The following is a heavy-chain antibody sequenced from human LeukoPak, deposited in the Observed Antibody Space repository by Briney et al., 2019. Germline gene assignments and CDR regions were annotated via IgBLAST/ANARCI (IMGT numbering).Heavy chain of an antibody. CDR2: TYYRSKWYN. D-gene: IGHD6-19*01. CDR1: GDXVSSNSAA. CDR3: ARVGEQWPVFFDY. J-gene: IGHJ4*02. V-gene: IGHV6-1*01. Sequence: SQTLSLTCAISGDXVSSNSAAWNWIRQSPSRGLEWLGRTYYRSKWYNDYAVSVKNRITINPYTSKNQFSLQLNSVTPEDTAVYYCARVGEQWPVFFDYWGQGTLVTVSS.